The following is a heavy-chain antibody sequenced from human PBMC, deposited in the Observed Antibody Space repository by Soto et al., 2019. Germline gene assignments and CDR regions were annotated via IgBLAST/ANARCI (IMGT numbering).Heavy chain of an antibody. V-gene: IGHV3-72*01. J-gene: IGHJ4*02. Sequence: PGGSLRLSCAASGFTFSDYYMDWVRQLPGKGLEWVGRTRNKANSYTTEYAPSVKGRFTTSRHDSEDSMYLQMNSLKTEDTAVYYCARDTGGSYDFWGQGALVTVSS. D-gene: IGHD1-26*01. CDR1: GFTFSDYY. CDR3: ARDTGGSYDF. CDR2: TRNKANSYTT.